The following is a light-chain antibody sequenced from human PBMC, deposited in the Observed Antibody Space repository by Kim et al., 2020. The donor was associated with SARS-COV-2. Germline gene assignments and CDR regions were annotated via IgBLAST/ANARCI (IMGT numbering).Light chain of an antibody. Sequence: EIVMTQSPATLSVSPGERATLSCRASQSAGTNLAWYQHKPGQAPRLLISDSSTRATGIPARFSGSGSGTEFTLTISSLQSEDFALYYCQQYNDRTWTFGPGTKVDIK. CDR1: QSAGTN. CDR2: DSS. V-gene: IGKV3-15*01. J-gene: IGKJ1*01. CDR3: QQYNDRTWT.